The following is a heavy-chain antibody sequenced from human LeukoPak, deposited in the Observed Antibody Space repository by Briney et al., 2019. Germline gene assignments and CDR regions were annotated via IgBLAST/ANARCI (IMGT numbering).Heavy chain of an antibody. D-gene: IGHD4/OR15-4a*01. V-gene: IGHV3-21*01. Sequence: GGPLRLSCAASGFTFSSYSMNWVRQAPGMGLEWVSSISSSSSYIYYADSVKGRFTISRDNTKNSLYLQMNSLRAEDTAVYYCAGFRGAHYWGQGTLVTVPS. J-gene: IGHJ4*02. CDR2: ISSSSSYI. CDR3: AGFRGAHY. CDR1: GFTFSSYS.